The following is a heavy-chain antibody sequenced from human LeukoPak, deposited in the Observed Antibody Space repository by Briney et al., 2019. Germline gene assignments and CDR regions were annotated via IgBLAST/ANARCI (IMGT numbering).Heavy chain of an antibody. CDR2: INPNSGGT. V-gene: IGHV1-2*02. CDR3: ARDRGDSSPSFWFDP. CDR1: GYTFTGYY. D-gene: IGHD6-6*01. J-gene: IGHJ5*02. Sequence: ASVKVSCKASGYTFTGYYMHWVRQAPGQGLEWMGWINPNSGGTNYAQKFQGRVTMTRDTSISTAYMELSRLRSDDTAVYYCARDRGDSSPSFWFDPWGQGTLVTVSS.